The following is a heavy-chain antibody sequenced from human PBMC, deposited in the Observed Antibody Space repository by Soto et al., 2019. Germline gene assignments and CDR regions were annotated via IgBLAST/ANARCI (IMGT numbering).Heavy chain of an antibody. Sequence: SVKVSCKASGGTFSSYAISWVRQAPGQGLEWMGGIIPIFGTANYAQKFQGRVTITADESTSTAYMELSSLRSEDTAVYYCARDFVTDTAEDNYYYGMDVWGQGTTVTVSS. CDR3: ARDFVTDTAEDNYYYGMDV. D-gene: IGHD5-18*01. CDR2: IIPIFGTA. V-gene: IGHV1-69*13. J-gene: IGHJ6*02. CDR1: GGTFSSYA.